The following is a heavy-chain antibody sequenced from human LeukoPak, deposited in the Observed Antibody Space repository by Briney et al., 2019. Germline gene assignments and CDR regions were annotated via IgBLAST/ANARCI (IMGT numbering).Heavy chain of an antibody. CDR2: IYPGDSDT. Sequence: GESLQISCKGSGYSFTSYWIGWVRQMPGKGLEWLGIIYPGDSDTRYSPSFQGQVTISADKSISTSYLQWSSLKASDTAMYYCARRGIAAAGPIDCWGQGTLVTVSS. CDR1: GYSFTSYW. CDR3: ARRGIAAAGPIDC. J-gene: IGHJ4*02. V-gene: IGHV5-51*01. D-gene: IGHD6-13*01.